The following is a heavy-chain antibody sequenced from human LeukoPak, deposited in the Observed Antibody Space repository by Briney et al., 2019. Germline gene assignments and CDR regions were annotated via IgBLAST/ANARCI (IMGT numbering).Heavy chain of an antibody. CDR3: ARRADFGVVIWYYYYMDV. D-gene: IGHD3-3*01. J-gene: IGHJ6*03. CDR1: GFTFSSYW. CDR2: IKQDGSEK. V-gene: IGHV3-7*01. Sequence: PGGSLRLSCAASGFTFSSYWMSWVRQAPGKGLEWVANIKQDGSEKYYVDSVKGRFTISRDNAKNSLYLQMNSLRAEDTAVYYCARRADFGVVIWYYYYMDVWGKGTTVTVSS.